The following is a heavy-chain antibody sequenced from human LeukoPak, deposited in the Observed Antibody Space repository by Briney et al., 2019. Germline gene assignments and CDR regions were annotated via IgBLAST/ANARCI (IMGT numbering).Heavy chain of an antibody. CDR2: IRYDRSNK. CDR3: AKVAKYYYGSETYYFFEH. Sequence: GGSLRLSCAASGFTFSSYGMHWVRQAPGKGLEWVAFIRYDRSNKYYADSVKGRFTISRDNAKNSLYLQMNSLRVEDTAVYYCAKVAKYYYGSETYYFFEHWGQGTPVTASS. CDR1: GFTFSSYG. D-gene: IGHD3-10*01. V-gene: IGHV3-30*02. J-gene: IGHJ4*02.